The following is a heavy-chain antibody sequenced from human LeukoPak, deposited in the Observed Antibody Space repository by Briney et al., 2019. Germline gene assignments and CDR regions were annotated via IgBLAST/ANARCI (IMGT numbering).Heavy chain of an antibody. D-gene: IGHD2-2*01. Sequence: GASVKVSCKASGYTFTSNYIHWVRQAPGQGLEWMGRINPNSGGTNYAQKFQGRVTMTRDTSISTAYMELSRLRSDDTAVYYCARGLPAAIGGSDYWGQGTLVTVSS. CDR2: INPNSGGT. CDR3: ARGLPAAIGGSDY. CDR1: GYTFTSNY. V-gene: IGHV1-2*06. J-gene: IGHJ4*02.